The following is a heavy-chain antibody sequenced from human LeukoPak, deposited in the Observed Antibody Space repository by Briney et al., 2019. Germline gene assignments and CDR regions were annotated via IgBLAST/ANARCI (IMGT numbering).Heavy chain of an antibody. D-gene: IGHD2-2*01. CDR2: ISYDGSNK. Sequence: GGSLRLSCAASGFTFSSYAMHWVRQAPGKGLEWVAVISYDGSNKYYADSVKGRFTISRDNSKNTLYLQMNSLRAEDTAVYYCAKVGANIVVEPAAMPYYYGMDVWGQGTTVTVSS. CDR1: GFTFSSYA. J-gene: IGHJ6*02. V-gene: IGHV3-30*04. CDR3: AKVGANIVVEPAAMPYYYGMDV.